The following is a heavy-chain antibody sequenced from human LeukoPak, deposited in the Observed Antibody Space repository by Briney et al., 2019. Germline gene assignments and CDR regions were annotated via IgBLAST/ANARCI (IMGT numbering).Heavy chain of an antibody. CDR1: VYALTKYA. J-gene: IGHJ6*02. CDR3: ARDLGSGGRWPTGMDV. CDR2: INAGTGKT. V-gene: IGHV1-3*01. Sequence: ASVNVSLKSSVYALTKYAIQWVRQAPVQRLEWVGWINAGTGKTKYSHKFQGRVTMTRDTSASTAYMWLSSLRAEDTAVYYCARDLGSGGRWPTGMDVWRGGRTVSVS. D-gene: IGHD2-15*01.